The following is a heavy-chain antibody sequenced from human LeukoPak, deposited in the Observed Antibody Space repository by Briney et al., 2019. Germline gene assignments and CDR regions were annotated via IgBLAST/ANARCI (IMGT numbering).Heavy chain of an antibody. CDR1: GGSISSYY. Sequence: SETLSLTCTVSGGSISSYYWSWIRQPPGKGLEWIGYIYYSGSTNYNPSLKSRVTISVDTPKNQFSLKLSSVTAADTAVYYCARGDVWQWLPTGWGQGTLVTVSS. CDR2: IYYSGST. D-gene: IGHD6-19*01. CDR3: ARGDVWQWLPTG. V-gene: IGHV4-59*01. J-gene: IGHJ4*02.